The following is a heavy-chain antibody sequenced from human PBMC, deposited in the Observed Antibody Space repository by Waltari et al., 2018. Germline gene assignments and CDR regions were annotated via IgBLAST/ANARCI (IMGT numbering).Heavy chain of an antibody. CDR3: ASYCGGDCYQKSFDAFDI. Sequence: VQLQQWGAGLLKPSETLSLTCAVYGGSFSGYYWSWVRQAPGKGLEWVSVIYSGGSTYYADSVKGRFTISRDNSKNTLYLQMNSLRAEDTAVYYCASYCGGDCYQKSFDAFDIWGQGTMVTVSS. V-gene: IGHV3-53*01. CDR2: IYSGGST. J-gene: IGHJ3*02. CDR1: GGSFSGYY. D-gene: IGHD2-21*01.